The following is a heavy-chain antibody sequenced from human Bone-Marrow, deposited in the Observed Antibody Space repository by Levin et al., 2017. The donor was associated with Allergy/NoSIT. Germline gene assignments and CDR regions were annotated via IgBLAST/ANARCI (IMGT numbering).Heavy chain of an antibody. CDR1: GGSFSGYY. D-gene: IGHD2-15*01. Sequence: SQTLSLTCAVHGGSFSGYYWSWIRQPPGKGLEWIGEVNHRGSTKSNPSLKSRVTISVDTSKNQVSLKLSSVTAADTAVYYCARDRVEVRHQDLLYGMDVWGPGITVTVSS. CDR2: VNHRGST. V-gene: IGHV4-34*01. CDR3: ARDRVEVRHQDLLYGMDV. J-gene: IGHJ6*02.